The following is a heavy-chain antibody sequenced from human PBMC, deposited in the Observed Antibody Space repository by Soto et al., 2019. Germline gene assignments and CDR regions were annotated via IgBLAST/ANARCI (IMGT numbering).Heavy chain of an antibody. CDR1: GYSFTSYW. D-gene: IGHD5-18*01. CDR2: IYPSDSYT. V-gene: IGHV5-10-1*01. Sequence: GESLKISCKGSGYSFTSYWISWVRQMPGKGLEWMGRIYPSDSYTNYSPSFQGHVTISADKSISTAYLQWSSLKASDTAMYYCARRRDTAMVYYGMDVWGQGTTVTVS. CDR3: ARRRDTAMVYYGMDV. J-gene: IGHJ6*02.